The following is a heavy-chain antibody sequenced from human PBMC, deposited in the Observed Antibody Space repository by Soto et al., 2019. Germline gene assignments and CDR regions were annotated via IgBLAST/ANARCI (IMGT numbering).Heavy chain of an antibody. Sequence: SETLSLTCTVSGDSISRYYWRWVRQPPGKELEWIGYIYYSGSTNYNPSLKSRVTISADTSKNQFSLKLRSVTAADTAVYYCARGAIAAQAFDSWGQGTLVTVSS. J-gene: IGHJ4*02. CDR2: IYYSGST. CDR1: GDSISRYY. D-gene: IGHD6-13*01. CDR3: ARGAIAAQAFDS. V-gene: IGHV4-59*13.